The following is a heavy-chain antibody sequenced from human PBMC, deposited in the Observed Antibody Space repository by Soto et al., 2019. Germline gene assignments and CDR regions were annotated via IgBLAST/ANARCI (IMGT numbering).Heavy chain of an antibody. CDR2: ITADGGT. CDR3: APHVSCSGGSCQYDAFAI. CDR1: EFTVSGHA. D-gene: IGHD2-15*01. Sequence: EVQVLESGGGLVQPGGSLRLSCEGSEFTVSGHAMTWIRQAPGKGPEWVSTITADGGTYYADSVKGRFAMSRDPSENTXXLQMNSLGAEDTAAYYCAPHVSCSGGSCQYDAFAIRGQGTMVTVSS. J-gene: IGHJ3*02. V-gene: IGHV3-23*01.